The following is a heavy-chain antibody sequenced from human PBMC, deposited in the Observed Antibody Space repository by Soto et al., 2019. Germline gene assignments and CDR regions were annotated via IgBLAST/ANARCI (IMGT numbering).Heavy chain of an antibody. V-gene: IGHV4-31*03. J-gene: IGHJ4*02. CDR2: IYYSGST. Sequence: PSETLSLTCTVSGVSISSGGYYWSWIRQHPGKGLEWIGYIYYSGSTYYNPSLKSRVTISVDTSKNQFSLKLSSVTAADTAVYYCARADYGDDYYFDYWGQGTLVTVSS. CDR1: GVSISSGGYY. CDR3: ARADYGDDYYFDY. D-gene: IGHD4-17*01.